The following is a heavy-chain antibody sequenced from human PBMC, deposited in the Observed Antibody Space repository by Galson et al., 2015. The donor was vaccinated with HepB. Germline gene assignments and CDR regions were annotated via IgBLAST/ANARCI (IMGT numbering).Heavy chain of an antibody. V-gene: IGHV3-30*02. Sequence: SLRLSCAASGFTFSSYGMHWVRQAPGKGLEWVAFIRYDGSNKYYADSVKGRFTISRDNSKNTLYLQMNSLRAEDTAVYYCAKGMSEGSGWPLDYWGQGTLVTVSS. D-gene: IGHD6-19*01. CDR2: IRYDGSNK. J-gene: IGHJ4*02. CDR1: GFTFSSYG. CDR3: AKGMSEGSGWPLDY.